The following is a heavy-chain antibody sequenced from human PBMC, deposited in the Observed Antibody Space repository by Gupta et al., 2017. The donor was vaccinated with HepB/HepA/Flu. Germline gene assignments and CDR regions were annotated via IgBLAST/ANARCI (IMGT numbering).Heavy chain of an antibody. Sequence: EVQLVESGGGLVQPGGSLRLSCAASGFTVSSNYMSWVRQAPGKGLEWVSVSYSGGSTYYADSVKGRFTISRDNSKNTLYLQMNSLRAEDTAVYYCAREDSSGYYYNYYGMDVWGQGTTVTVSS. CDR1: GFTVSSNY. CDR2: SYSGGST. V-gene: IGHV3-66*01. D-gene: IGHD3-22*01. CDR3: AREDSSGYYYNYYGMDV. J-gene: IGHJ6*02.